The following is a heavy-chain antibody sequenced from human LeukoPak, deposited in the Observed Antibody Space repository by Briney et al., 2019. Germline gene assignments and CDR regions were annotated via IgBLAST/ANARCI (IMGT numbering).Heavy chain of an antibody. CDR2: IKQDRSEK. V-gene: IGHV3-7*01. CDR3: ARTGPGWSGWGQVVDY. Sequence: GGSLRLSCAASGFTFSSYWMSWVRQAPGKGLEWVANIKQDRSEKYYVDSVKGRFTISRDNAKNSLYLQMNSLRAEDTAVYYCARTGPGWSGWGQVVDYWGQGTLVTVSS. D-gene: IGHD3-3*01. CDR1: GFTFSSYW. J-gene: IGHJ4*02.